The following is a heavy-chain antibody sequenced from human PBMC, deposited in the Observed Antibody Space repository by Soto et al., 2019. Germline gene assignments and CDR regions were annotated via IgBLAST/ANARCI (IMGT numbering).Heavy chain of an antibody. CDR1: GFTFSSYG. CDR2: ISYDGMNK. J-gene: IGHJ5*01. Sequence: QVQLVESGGGVVQPGRSLRLSCAASGFTFSSYGMHWVRQAPGEGLEWVIVISYDGMNKYYADSVKGRFTISRDNSKNTLYLQMNSLRVEDTAVYYCAKEGNWREGWFDSWGQGTLVTVSS. V-gene: IGHV3-30*18. CDR3: AKEGNWREGWFDS. D-gene: IGHD1-20*01.